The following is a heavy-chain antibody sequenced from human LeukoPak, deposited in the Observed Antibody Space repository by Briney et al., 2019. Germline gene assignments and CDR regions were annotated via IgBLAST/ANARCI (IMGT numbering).Heavy chain of an antibody. CDR2: ITPMFGTA. CDR1: GGTFSRYA. Sequence: EASVKVSCKASGGTFSRYAISWVRQAPGQGLEWMGGITPMFGTANYAQKFQGRVTITAHESSSTAYMELSSLRSEDTAVYYCARDASIYDNSAYYYLWWGQGTLVTVSS. V-gene: IGHV1-69*13. D-gene: IGHD3-22*01. CDR3: ARDASIYDNSAYYYLW. J-gene: IGHJ4*02.